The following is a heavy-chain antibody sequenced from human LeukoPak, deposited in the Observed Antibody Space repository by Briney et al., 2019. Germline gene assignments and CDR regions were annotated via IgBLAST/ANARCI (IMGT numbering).Heavy chain of an antibody. V-gene: IGHV1-8*01. D-gene: IGHD6-13*01. J-gene: IGHJ6*02. Sequence: ASVKVSCKASGYTFTSYDINWVRRATGRGLEWMGWMNPNNGNTGYAQKFQGRVTMTRSTSISTAYMELSSLRSEDTAVYYCARLASSSWPLYYYYGMDVWGQGTTVTVSS. CDR3: ARLASSSWPLYYYYGMDV. CDR2: MNPNNGNT. CDR1: GYTFTSYD.